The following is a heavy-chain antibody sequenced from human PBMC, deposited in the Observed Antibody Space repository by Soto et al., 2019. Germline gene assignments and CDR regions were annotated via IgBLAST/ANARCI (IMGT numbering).Heavy chain of an antibody. CDR1: GFDFSTYS. J-gene: IGHJ6*02. CDR3: ARLYYDYV. Sequence: PXGSLRLSCTAAGFDFSTYSMNWVRQAPGKGLEWIAYVSMDSDTIHYADSVKGRFTISRDDAENSLYLQMNSLRDEDTATYYCARLYYDYVWGQGTTVTVSS. V-gene: IGHV3-48*02. D-gene: IGHD3-3*01. CDR2: VSMDSDTI.